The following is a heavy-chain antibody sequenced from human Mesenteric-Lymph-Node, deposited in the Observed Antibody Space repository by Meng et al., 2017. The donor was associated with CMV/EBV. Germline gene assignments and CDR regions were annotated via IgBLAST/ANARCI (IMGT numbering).Heavy chain of an antibody. J-gene: IGHJ6*02. CDR3: AKDSYGMDV. V-gene: IGHV3-30*02. Sequence: GGSLRLSCSASGFTFSTYDMHWVRQAPGKGLEWVAAIRFDGSSTFYADSLKGRFTISRDNSKNTVDLQVNSLRAEDTALYYCAKDSYGMDVWGQGNTVTVSS. CDR2: IRFDGSST. CDR1: GFTFSTYD.